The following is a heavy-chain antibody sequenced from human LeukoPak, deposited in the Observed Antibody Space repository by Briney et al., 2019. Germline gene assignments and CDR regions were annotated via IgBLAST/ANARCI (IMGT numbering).Heavy chain of an antibody. J-gene: IGHJ6*03. CDR3: ARPGFSSSYYYYYMDV. V-gene: IGHV4-39*07. D-gene: IGHD6-6*01. CDR1: GGSVIISSYY. CDR2: INHSGRT. Sequence: SETLSLTCTVSGGSVIISSYYWSWIRQPPGKGLEWIGEINHSGRTNYNPSLKSRVTISVDTSKNQFSLKLSSVTAADTAVYYCARPGFSSSYYYYYMDVWGKGTTVTVSS.